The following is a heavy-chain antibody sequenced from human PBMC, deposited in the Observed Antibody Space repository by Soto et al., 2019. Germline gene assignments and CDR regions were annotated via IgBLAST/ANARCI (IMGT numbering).Heavy chain of an antibody. Sequence: GGSLRLSCAASGFTFSSYSMNWVRQAPGKGLEWVSYISSSSSTIYYAESVKGRFTISRDNAKNSLYLQMNSLRAEDTAVYYCARMGYCSGGSCYNDAFDIWGQGTMVTVSS. CDR1: GFTFSSYS. CDR2: ISSSSSTI. J-gene: IGHJ3*02. V-gene: IGHV3-48*04. D-gene: IGHD2-15*01. CDR3: ARMGYCSGGSCYNDAFDI.